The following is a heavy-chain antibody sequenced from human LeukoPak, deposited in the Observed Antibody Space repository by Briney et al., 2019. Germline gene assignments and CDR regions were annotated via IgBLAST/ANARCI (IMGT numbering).Heavy chain of an antibody. V-gene: IGHV4-39*07. CDR1: GDSIRNDRYY. D-gene: IGHD5-18*01. Sequence: SETLSLTCSVSGDSIRNDRYYWGWLRQPPGKGLEWIGSVFHTGDTYYNPSLKSRITTSIDTSRNQFSLKLSSVTAADTAVYYCAVEDTAMAKLARYYYYYMDVWGKGTTVTISS. CDR2: VFHTGDT. J-gene: IGHJ6*03. CDR3: AVEDTAMAKLARYYYYYMDV.